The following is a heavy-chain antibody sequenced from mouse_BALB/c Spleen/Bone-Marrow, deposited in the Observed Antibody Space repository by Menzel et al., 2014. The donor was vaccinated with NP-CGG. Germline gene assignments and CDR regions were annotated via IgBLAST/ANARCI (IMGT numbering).Heavy chain of an antibody. Sequence: EEKLVESGGDLVKPGGSLKLSCAASGFTFSNYGMSWVRQTPDKRLEWVATISSGGSYTYYPDSVKGRFTISRDNAKNTLYLQMSSLKSEDTAMYYCARRDGGPMDYWGQGTSVTVSS. D-gene: IGHD2-3*01. CDR3: ARRDGGPMDY. V-gene: IGHV5-6*02. J-gene: IGHJ4*01. CDR1: GFTFSNYG. CDR2: ISSGGSYT.